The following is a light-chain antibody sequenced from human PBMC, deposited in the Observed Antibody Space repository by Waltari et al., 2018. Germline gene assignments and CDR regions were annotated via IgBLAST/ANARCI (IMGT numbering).Light chain of an antibody. CDR3: ASWDDSLNGHWV. CDR1: ASNLGGIL. V-gene: IGLV1-44*01. CDR2: RSD. Sequence: QSILTQPPSASGTPGQRVPISCSGSASNLGGILVHWYQQLPAKAPKLLIYRSDQRPSGVPDRFSGSKTGTSASLAISGLQSDDEADYFCASWDDSLNGHWVFGGGTKVTVL. J-gene: IGLJ3*02.